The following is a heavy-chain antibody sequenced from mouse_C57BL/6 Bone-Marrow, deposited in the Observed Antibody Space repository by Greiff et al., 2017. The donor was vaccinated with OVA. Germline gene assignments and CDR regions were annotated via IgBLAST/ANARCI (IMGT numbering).Heavy chain of an antibody. J-gene: IGHJ2*01. CDR3: ARPDSSGYVYYCDY. CDR2: INPNNGGT. V-gene: IGHV1-26*01. D-gene: IGHD3-2*02. Sequence: EVKLQESGPELVKPGASVKISCKASGYTFTDYYMNWVKQSHGKSLEWIGDINPNNGGTSYNQKFKGKATLTVDKSSSTAYMELRSLTSEDSAVYYCARPDSSGYVYYCDYWGQGTTLTVSS. CDR1: GYTFTDYY.